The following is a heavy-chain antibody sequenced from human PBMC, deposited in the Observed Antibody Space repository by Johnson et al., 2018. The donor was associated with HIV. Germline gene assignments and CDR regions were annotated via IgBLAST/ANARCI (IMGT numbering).Heavy chain of an antibody. Sequence: QVQLVESGGGVVQPGRSLRLSCGASGFTLRSYAMHWVRQAPGKGLEWVAVIRYDGSNKYYADSVKGRFTISRDNSKNTLYLQMNSLRAEDTAVYYCAKVNRMEQWLAGGGAFDIWGQGTMVTVSS. D-gene: IGHD6-19*01. CDR2: IRYDGSNK. CDR1: GFTLRSYA. J-gene: IGHJ3*02. V-gene: IGHV3-30*02. CDR3: AKVNRMEQWLAGGGAFDI.